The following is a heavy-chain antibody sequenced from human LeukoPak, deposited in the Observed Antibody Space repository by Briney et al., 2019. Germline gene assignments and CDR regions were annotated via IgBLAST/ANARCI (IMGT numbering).Heavy chain of an antibody. J-gene: IGHJ4*02. D-gene: IGHD3-10*01. CDR2: IPSTSSDL. CDR1: GFNFKSYS. CDR3: ARAAGHYFDY. V-gene: IGHV3-21*06. Sequence: GGSLRLSCAASGFNFKSYSMNWVRQAPGKGLVWVSFIPSTSSDLLYADSVKGRFTVSRDNGKNSLYLQMNSLRVEDTAVYYCARAAGHYFDYWGQGSLVTVSS.